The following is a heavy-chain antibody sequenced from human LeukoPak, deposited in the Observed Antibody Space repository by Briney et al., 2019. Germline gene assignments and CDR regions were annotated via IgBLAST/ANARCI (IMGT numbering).Heavy chain of an antibody. Sequence: PSETLSLTCTVSGGSISSYYWSWIRQPPGKGLEWIGYIYYSGSTNYNPSLKSRVTISVDTSKNQFSLKLSSVTAADAAVYYCARVRMGIDPWGQGTLVTVSS. CDR2: IYYSGST. CDR1: GGSISSYY. J-gene: IGHJ5*02. D-gene: IGHD3-16*01. V-gene: IGHV4-59*01. CDR3: ARVRMGIDP.